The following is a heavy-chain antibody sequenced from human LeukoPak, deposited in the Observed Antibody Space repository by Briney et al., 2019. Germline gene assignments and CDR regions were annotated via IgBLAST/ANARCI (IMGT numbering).Heavy chain of an antibody. Sequence: ASVKVSCKASGYTFTSYAMNWVRQAPGQGLEWMGWINPNSGGTNYAQKFQGRVTMTRDTSISTAYMELSRLRSDDTAVYYCAREGYDYVWGSYRPGDAFDIWGQGTMVTVSS. J-gene: IGHJ3*02. CDR1: GYTFTSYA. V-gene: IGHV1-2*02. D-gene: IGHD3-16*02. CDR3: AREGYDYVWGSYRPGDAFDI. CDR2: INPNSGGT.